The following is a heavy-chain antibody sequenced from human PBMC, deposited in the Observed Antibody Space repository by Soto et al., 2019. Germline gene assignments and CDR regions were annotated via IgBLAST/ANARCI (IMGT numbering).Heavy chain of an antibody. CDR3: ARGGLGSLGWFDP. D-gene: IGHD6-13*01. J-gene: IGHJ5*02. CDR1: GGSISSYY. Sequence: SETLSLTCTVSGGSISSYYWRCIRQAPGKGLEWIGYIYYSGSINYNPFLKSRVTISVDTSKNQFSLKLSSVTAADTAVYYCARGGLGSLGWFDPWGQGTLVTV. V-gene: IGHV4-59*01. CDR2: IYYSGSI.